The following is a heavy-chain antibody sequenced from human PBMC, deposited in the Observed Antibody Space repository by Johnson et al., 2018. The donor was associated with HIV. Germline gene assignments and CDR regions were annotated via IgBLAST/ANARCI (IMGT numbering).Heavy chain of an antibody. CDR3: ARDLRIYSNSTIRGDAFDI. CDR1: GFTFSSYA. J-gene: IGHJ3*02. CDR2: ISYDGSNK. D-gene: IGHD6-13*01. V-gene: IGHV3-30*04. Sequence: QVQLVESGGGVVQPGRSLRLSCAASGFTFSSYAMHWVRQAPGKGLEWVAVISYDGSNKYYADSVKGRFTISRDNSKNTLYLQMNSPRAEDTAVYYCARDLRIYSNSTIRGDAFDIWGQGTMVTVSS.